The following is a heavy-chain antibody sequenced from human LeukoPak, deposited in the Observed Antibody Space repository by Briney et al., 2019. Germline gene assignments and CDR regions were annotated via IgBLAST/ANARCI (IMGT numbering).Heavy chain of an antibody. Sequence: SETLSLTCAVSGGSISSGGYYWSWIRQPPGKGLEWIGYVYYSGSTNYNPSLRSRVTISVDTSKNQFSLKLSSVTAADTAVYYCARRSVMTAINFNAFDIWGQGTMVTVSS. V-gene: IGHV4-61*08. CDR1: GGSISSGGYY. CDR2: VYYSGST. J-gene: IGHJ3*02. D-gene: IGHD2-21*02. CDR3: ARRSVMTAINFNAFDI.